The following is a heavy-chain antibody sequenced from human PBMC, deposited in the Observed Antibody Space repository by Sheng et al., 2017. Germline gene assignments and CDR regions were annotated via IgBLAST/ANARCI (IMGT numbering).Heavy chain of an antibody. CDR3: ARRWLGITIFGALTL. D-gene: IGHD3-3*01. J-gene: IGHJ4*02. CDR1: GGSFSGYY. Sequence: QVQLQQWGAGLLKPSETLSLTCAVYGGSFSGYYWSWIRQPPGKGLEWIGEINHSGSTNYNPSLKSRVTISVDTSKNQFSLKLSSVTAADTAVYYCARRWLGITIFGALTLWGQGTLVTVSS. V-gene: IGHV4-34*01. CDR2: INHSGST.